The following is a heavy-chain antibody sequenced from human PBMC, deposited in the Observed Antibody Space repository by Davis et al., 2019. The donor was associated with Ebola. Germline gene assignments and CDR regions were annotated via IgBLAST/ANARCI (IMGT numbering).Heavy chain of an antibody. CDR1: GYAFTSYG. CDR3: ARDRMPSIVGAKEGFDY. CDR2: ISGYNGNT. Sequence: AASVKVSCKASGYAFTSYGISWVRQAPGQGLEWMGWISGYNGNTNYAQRFQGRVTMTTDTSTSTAYMELRSLTSDDTAVYYCARDRMPSIVGAKEGFDYWGQGTLVTVSS. D-gene: IGHD1-26*01. V-gene: IGHV1-18*01. J-gene: IGHJ4*02.